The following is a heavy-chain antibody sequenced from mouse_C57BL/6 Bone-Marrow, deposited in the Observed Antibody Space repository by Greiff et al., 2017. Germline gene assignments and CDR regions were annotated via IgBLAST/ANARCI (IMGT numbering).Heavy chain of an antibody. J-gene: IGHJ2*01. D-gene: IGHD4-1*01. Sequence: VQLKESGGGLVKPGGSLKLSCAASGFTFSDYGMHWVRQAPEKGLEWVAYISSGSSTIYYADTVKGRFTISRDNAKNTRFLQMTSLRSEDTAIYYCARWDGGNYWGQGTTLTVSA. CDR2: ISSGSSTI. CDR3: ARWDGGNY. V-gene: IGHV5-17*01. CDR1: GFTFSDYG.